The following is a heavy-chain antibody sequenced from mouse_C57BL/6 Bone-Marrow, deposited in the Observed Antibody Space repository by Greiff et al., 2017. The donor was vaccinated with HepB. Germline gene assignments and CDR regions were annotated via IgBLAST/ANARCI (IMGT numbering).Heavy chain of an antibody. CDR2: ISYDGSN. CDR1: GYSITSGYY. J-gene: IGHJ3*01. D-gene: IGHD1-1*02. Sequence: EVKLMESGPGLVKPSQSLSLTCSVTGYSITSGYYWNWIRQFPGNKLEWMGYISYDGSNNYNPSLKNRISITRDTSKNQFFLKLNSVTTEDTATYYCARWFCAWFAYWGQGTLVTVSA. CDR3: ARWFCAWFAY. V-gene: IGHV3-6*01.